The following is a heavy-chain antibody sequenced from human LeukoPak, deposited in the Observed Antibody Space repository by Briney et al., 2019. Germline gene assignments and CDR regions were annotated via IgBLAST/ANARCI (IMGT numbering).Heavy chain of an antibody. D-gene: IGHD1-26*01. V-gene: IGHV3-64*01. CDR2: FTSRGGNI. CDR3: ARVKAGATISDFYYYYMDV. Sequence: QPGRSLRLPCEPSDFPFSTYAMPGSPQAPGKRLKFVSAFTSRGGNIRYANSVKGRFTISRDNSKNSLYLQMGGLRTEDMAVYHCARVKAGATISDFYYYYMDVWGKGTTVTVSS. CDR1: DFPFSTYA. J-gene: IGHJ6*03.